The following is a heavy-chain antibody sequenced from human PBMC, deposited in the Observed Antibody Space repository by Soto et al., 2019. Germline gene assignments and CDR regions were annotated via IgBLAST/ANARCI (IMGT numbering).Heavy chain of an antibody. CDR3: AMGGSGYDRFDS. CDR1: GFTVSSNY. CDR2: IYDGGST. Sequence: EVQLVESGGDLVQPGGPLRLSCAASGFTVSSNYMSWVRQAPGKGLEWVSTIYDGGSTYYADSVKGRFTISRHNSKNTLYLQMNSLRVEDTAVYYCAMGGSGYDRFDSWGQGTLVTVSS. J-gene: IGHJ4*02. V-gene: IGHV3-53*04. D-gene: IGHD5-12*01.